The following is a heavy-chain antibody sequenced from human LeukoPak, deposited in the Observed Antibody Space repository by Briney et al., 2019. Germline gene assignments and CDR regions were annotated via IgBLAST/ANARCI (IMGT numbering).Heavy chain of an antibody. J-gene: IGHJ5*02. D-gene: IGHD3-3*01. CDR1: GFTLSDDC. CDR2: IMSSGDII. V-gene: IGHV3-11*01. CDR3: ARDHPSPNDLWNLFDH. Sequence: GGSLRLSCTVSGFTLSDDCRSWIRQAPGKGLEWLSYIMSSGDIIYYADSVKGRFTISRDNAKNSLYLQIHNLRVEDTAIYFCARDHPSPNDLWNLFDHWGQGTLVTVSS.